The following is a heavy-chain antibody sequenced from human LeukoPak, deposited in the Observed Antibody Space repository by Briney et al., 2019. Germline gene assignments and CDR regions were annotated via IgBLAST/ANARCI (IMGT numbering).Heavy chain of an antibody. J-gene: IGHJ4*02. CDR3: AKDRATVVTPHY. D-gene: IGHD4-23*01. V-gene: IGHV3-30*18. Sequence: GGSLRLSCAGSGFTFSGCGMHWVRQAPGKGLEWVAVISYDGKNKYYADSEEGRFTISRDNSKNTVSLQINSLRPEDTAVYYCAKDRATVVTPHYWGQGTLVTVSS. CDR2: ISYDGKNK. CDR1: GFTFSGCG.